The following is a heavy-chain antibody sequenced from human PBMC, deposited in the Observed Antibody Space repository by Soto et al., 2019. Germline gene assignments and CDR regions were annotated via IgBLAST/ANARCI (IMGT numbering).Heavy chain of an antibody. D-gene: IGHD5-12*01. J-gene: IGHJ3*02. CDR1: GGSISSSNW. CDR2: IYHSGST. CDR3: AREGGRGAYEGWGRGAFEI. V-gene: IGHV4-4*02. Sequence: QVQLQESGPGLVKPSGTLSLTCAVSGGSISSSNWWSWVRQPPGKGLEWIGEIYHSGSTNYNPSLKSRVTISVDKSKYQFSLELRAVTAADTAVYYGAREGGRGAYEGWGRGAFEIWGQGTMVTVCS.